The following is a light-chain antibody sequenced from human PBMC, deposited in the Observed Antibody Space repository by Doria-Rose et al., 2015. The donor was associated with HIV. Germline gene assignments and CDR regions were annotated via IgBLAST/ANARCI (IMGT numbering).Light chain of an antibody. J-gene: IGKJ1*01. CDR1: QTVSTY. V-gene: IGKV1-39*01. Sequence: SPSSLSASIGDRVNITCRASQTVSTYLNWFQQEPGKAPKLLIYAASRLQSGVPSRFSGSGSGTDFTLTISGLQPGDFATYYCQQTYSSPQWTVGQGTKFE. CDR2: AAS. CDR3: QQTYSSPQWT.